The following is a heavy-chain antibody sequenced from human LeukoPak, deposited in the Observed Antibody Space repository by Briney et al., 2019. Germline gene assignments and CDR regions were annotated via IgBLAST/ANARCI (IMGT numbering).Heavy chain of an antibody. J-gene: IGHJ6*02. CDR2: INPNSGGT. D-gene: IGHD4-17*01. CDR1: GYTFTGYY. CDR3: ARTRYGYYYYGMDV. Sequence: ASVKVSCKASGYTFTGYYMHWVRQAPGQGLEWMGWINPNSGGTNYAQKFQGWVTMTRDTSISTAYMELSRLRSDDTAVYYCARTRYGYYYYGMDVWGQGTTVTVSS. V-gene: IGHV1-2*04.